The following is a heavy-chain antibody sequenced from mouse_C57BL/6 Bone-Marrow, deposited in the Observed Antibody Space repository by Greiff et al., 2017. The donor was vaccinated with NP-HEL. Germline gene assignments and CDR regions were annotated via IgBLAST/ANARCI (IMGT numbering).Heavy chain of an antibody. J-gene: IGHJ3*01. CDR2: IDPRSGNN. CDR3: ARGGLYYGKPFAY. V-gene: IGHV1-81*01. CDR1: GYTFTSYG. D-gene: IGHD2-1*01. Sequence: QVQLQQSGAELARPGASVKLSCKASGYTFTSYGISWVKQRTGQGLEWIGEIDPRSGNNSYNEKFKGQATLTAAKSSSTSYMELRSLTSEDSAVYFCARGGLYYGKPFAYWGQGTLVTVSA.